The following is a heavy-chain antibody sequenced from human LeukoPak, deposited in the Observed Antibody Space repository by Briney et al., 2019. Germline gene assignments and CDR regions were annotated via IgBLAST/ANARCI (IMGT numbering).Heavy chain of an antibody. D-gene: IGHD3-9*01. CDR3: AKFTGLYYDILTGYSNDAFDI. CDR1: GTSFSNYT. J-gene: IGHJ3*02. V-gene: IGHV1-69*13. Sequence: SVKVSCKASGTSFSNYTISWVRQAPGQGLEWMGGIIPIFGTSNYAQKFQGRVTITADESTSTAYMELSSLRSEDTAMYYCAKFTGLYYDILTGYSNDAFDIWGQGTMVTVSS. CDR2: IIPIFGTS.